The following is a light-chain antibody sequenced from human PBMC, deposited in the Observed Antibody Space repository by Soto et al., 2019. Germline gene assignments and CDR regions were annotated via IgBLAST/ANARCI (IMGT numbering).Light chain of an antibody. CDR1: QSISSW. J-gene: IGKJ1*01. Sequence: DIQITQTPYTLSASVGDRVTITCRASQSISSWLAWYQQKPGKAPKLLIYKASSLESGVPSRFSGSGSGTEFPLTISSLQNDAIATNNCQSRGTIGQGTNVHIK. CDR2: KAS. V-gene: IGKV1-5*03. CDR3: QSRGT.